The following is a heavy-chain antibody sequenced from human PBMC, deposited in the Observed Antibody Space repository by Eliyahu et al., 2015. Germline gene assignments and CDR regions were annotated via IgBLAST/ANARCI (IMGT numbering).Heavy chain of an antibody. D-gene: IGHD2-2*01. V-gene: IGHV3-30*03. Sequence: QVQLVESGGGVVQPGXSLRLSCAASGXXFSTXGXPWVRQAPGKGLEWVAVISYDGRNKYSADSVKGRFSISRDNSKNTLYLQMNSLRSEDTAVYYCARDLVAAAALGNYYGMDVWGQGTTVTVSS. CDR3: ARDLVAAAALGNYYGMDV. CDR2: ISYDGRNK. J-gene: IGHJ6*02. CDR1: GXXFSTXG.